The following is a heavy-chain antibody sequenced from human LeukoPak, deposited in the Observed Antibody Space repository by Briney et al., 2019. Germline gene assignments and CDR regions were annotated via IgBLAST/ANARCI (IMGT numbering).Heavy chain of an antibody. Sequence: SQTLSLTCAVSGGSISSGGYSWSWIRQPPGKGLEWIGYIYHSGSTYYNPSLKSRVTISVDRSKNQFSLKLSSVTAADTAVYYCARAIYQTDWFDPWGQGTLVTVSS. CDR2: IYHSGST. J-gene: IGHJ5*02. V-gene: IGHV4-30-2*01. CDR3: ARAIYQTDWFDP. CDR1: GGSISSGGYS. D-gene: IGHD2/OR15-2a*01.